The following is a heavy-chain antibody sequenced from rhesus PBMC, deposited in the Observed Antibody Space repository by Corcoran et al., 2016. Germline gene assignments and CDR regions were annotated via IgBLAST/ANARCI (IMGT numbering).Heavy chain of an antibody. CDR1: GGSISGYYF. CDR2: VDGNKANA. D-gene: IGHD1-1*01. Sequence: QVRLQQWGEGLVKPSETLSLTCAVYGGSISGYYFWTWIRPAPGGGLEWIGHVDGNKANAQYNSSLKNRVTISKDTSKKQFYLKLNSLTAADTAIYYCARGGQPHDAFDFWGQGLRVTVSS. V-gene: IGHV4-73*01. CDR3: ARGGQPHDAFDF. J-gene: IGHJ3*01.